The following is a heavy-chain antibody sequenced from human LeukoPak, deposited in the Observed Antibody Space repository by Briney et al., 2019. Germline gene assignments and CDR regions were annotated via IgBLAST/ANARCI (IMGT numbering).Heavy chain of an antibody. CDR2: INPNSGGT. Sequence: ASVHVSCKASGYTFTGYYMHWVRQAPGQGLEWMGWINPNSGGTNYAQKFQGWVTMTRDTPISTAYMELSRLRSDDTAVYYCARWKSVGWFGEDYGMDVWGQGTTVTVSS. J-gene: IGHJ6*02. D-gene: IGHD3-10*01. CDR3: ARWKSVGWFGEDYGMDV. V-gene: IGHV1-2*04. CDR1: GYTFTGYY.